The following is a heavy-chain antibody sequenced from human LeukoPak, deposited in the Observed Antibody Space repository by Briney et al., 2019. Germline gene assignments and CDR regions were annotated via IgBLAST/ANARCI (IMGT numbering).Heavy chain of an antibody. CDR1: GASISSGSNY. CDR3: ARGRYLTTRGGAAAGFPDY. J-gene: IGHJ4*02. CDR2: IYSSGST. D-gene: IGHD6-13*01. V-gene: IGHV4-39*07. Sequence: SETLSLTCSVSGASISSGSNYWGWIRQPPGKTLEWIGSIYSSGSTYYNPSLKSRVIIIIDTPKNHFSLSLRSVTAADTAVYYCARGRYLTTRGGAAAGFPDYWGQGSLVTVST.